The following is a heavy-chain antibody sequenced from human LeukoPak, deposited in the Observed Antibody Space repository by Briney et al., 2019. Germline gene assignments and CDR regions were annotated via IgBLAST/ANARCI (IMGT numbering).Heavy chain of an antibody. CDR2: ISYDGSNK. Sequence: GGSLRLSCAASGFTFSSYAMHWVRQAPGKGLEWVAVISYDGSNKYYADSVKGRFTISRDNSKNTLYLQMNSLRSEDTTVYYCARGYYDFWSGYSIESYFDSWGQGTLVTVSS. D-gene: IGHD3-3*01. CDR3: ARGYYDFWSGYSIESYFDS. J-gene: IGHJ4*02. V-gene: IGHV3-30-3*01. CDR1: GFTFSSYA.